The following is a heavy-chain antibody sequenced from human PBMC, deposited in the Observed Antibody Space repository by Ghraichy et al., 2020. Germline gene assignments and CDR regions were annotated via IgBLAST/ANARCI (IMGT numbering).Heavy chain of an antibody. CDR2: ISSSSSYI. Sequence: GGSLRLSCAASGFTFSSYSMNWVRQAPGKGLEWVSSISSSSSYIYYADSVKGRFTISRDNAKNSLYLQMNSLRAEDTAVYYCARVGGLGSGSSGMDVWGQGTTVTVSS. D-gene: IGHD6-19*01. CDR1: GFTFSSYS. J-gene: IGHJ6*02. V-gene: IGHV3-21*01. CDR3: ARVGGLGSGSSGMDV.